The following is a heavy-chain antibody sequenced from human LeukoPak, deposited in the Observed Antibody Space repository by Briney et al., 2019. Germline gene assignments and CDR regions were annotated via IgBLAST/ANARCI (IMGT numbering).Heavy chain of an antibody. V-gene: IGHV4-39*01. J-gene: IGHJ6*02. Sequence: GSLRLSCAASGFTFSSYAMSWVRQPPGKGLEWIGSIYYSGSTYYNPSLKSRVTISVDTSKNQFSLKLSSVTAADTAVYYCARQKYEYDYVWGSYRYYYYYYGMDVWGQGTTVTVSS. CDR3: ARQKYEYDYVWGSYRYYYYYYGMDV. CDR1: GFTFSSYA. D-gene: IGHD3-16*02. CDR2: IYYSGST.